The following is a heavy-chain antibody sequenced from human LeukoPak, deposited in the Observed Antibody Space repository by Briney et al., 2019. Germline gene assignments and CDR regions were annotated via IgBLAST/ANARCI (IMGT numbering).Heavy chain of an antibody. Sequence: SDTLSLTCTVSDRSISGYYWSWIRQPPGEGLEGLGYIYYSEDIIYNPSLKNLVPLSVDMYKHQFSLRLTSVSAADTGVFLCARGYSSSWYLNWFDPWGQGTLVTVSS. V-gene: IGHV4-59*08. J-gene: IGHJ5*02. CDR1: DRSISGYY. CDR2: IYYSEDI. CDR3: ARGYSSSWYLNWFDP. D-gene: IGHD6-13*01.